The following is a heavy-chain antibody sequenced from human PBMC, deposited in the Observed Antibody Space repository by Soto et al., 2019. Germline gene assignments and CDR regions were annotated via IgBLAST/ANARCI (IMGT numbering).Heavy chain of an antibody. V-gene: IGHV5-10-1*01. J-gene: IGHJ4*02. CDR1: GDSCTSYW. Sequence: PXESLKICFKGAGDSCTSYWISWVRQIPGKGLEWMGRIDPSDSYTNYSPSFQGHVTISADKSISTAYLQWSSLKASDTAMYYCARATYYYDSSGYYPPAYWGQGTLVTVSS. CDR2: IDPSDSYT. D-gene: IGHD3-22*01. CDR3: ARATYYYDSSGYYPPAY.